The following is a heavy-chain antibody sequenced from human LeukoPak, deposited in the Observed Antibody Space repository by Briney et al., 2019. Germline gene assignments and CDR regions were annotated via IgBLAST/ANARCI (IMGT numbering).Heavy chain of an antibody. Sequence: GGSLRLSCAASGFTFSSYGMHWVRQAPGKGLEWVAVISYDGSNKYYADSVKGRFTISRDNSKNTLYLQMNSLRAEDTAVYYCAPGSGWYRYWGQGTLVTVSS. V-gene: IGHV3-30*03. D-gene: IGHD6-19*01. CDR1: GFTFSSYG. J-gene: IGHJ4*02. CDR2: ISYDGSNK. CDR3: APGSGWYRY.